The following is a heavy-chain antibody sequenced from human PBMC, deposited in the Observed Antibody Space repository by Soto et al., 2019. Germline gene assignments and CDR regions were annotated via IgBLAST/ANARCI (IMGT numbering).Heavy chain of an antibody. CDR3: ARRRIVVTTNFDY. D-gene: IGHD1-26*01. V-gene: IGHV4-39*01. J-gene: IGHJ4*02. CDR1: GGSISSSSYY. Sequence: PSETLSLTCNVSGGSISSSSYYWGWIRQPPGKGLEWIGHIFHTGSTYYNPSLKSRVTISVDTFKNQFSLKLSSVTATDTAVYYCARRRIVVTTNFDYWGQGTLVTVSS. CDR2: IFHTGST.